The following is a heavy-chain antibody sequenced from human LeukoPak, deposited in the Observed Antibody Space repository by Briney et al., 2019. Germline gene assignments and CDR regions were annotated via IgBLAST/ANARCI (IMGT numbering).Heavy chain of an antibody. CDR3: AREGYDFWSGYYTNYYYGMDV. J-gene: IGHJ6*02. CDR2: INHSGST. Sequence: SETLSLTCAVYGGSFSGYYWSWIRQPPGKGLEWIGEINHSGSTNYNPSLKSRVTISVDTSKNQFSLKLSSVTAADTAVYYCAREGYDFWSGYYTNYYYGMDVWGQGTTVTVSS. CDR1: GGSFSGYY. V-gene: IGHV4-34*01. D-gene: IGHD3-3*01.